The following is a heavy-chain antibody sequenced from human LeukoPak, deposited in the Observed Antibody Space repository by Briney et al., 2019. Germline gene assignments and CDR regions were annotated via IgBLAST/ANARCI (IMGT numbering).Heavy chain of an antibody. V-gene: IGHV4-61*08. Sequence: TASETLSLTCTVSGDPVSSGDFYWSWIRQSPGRGLQWIAYTHHTGSSNYSPSLRSRVTISMDTSKDQFSLNLNSVTAADTAVYYCARQLAQAEGRAFDIWGQGTKVTVSS. CDR2: THHTGSS. J-gene: IGHJ3*02. CDR1: GDPVSSGDFY. CDR3: ARQLAQAEGRAFDI. D-gene: IGHD6-19*01.